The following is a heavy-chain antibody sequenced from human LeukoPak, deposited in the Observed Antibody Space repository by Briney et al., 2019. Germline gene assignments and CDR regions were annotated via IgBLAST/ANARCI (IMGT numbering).Heavy chain of an antibody. CDR2: INRSGSI. CDR1: GGSISSYY. CDR3: ALGDNYGDYEVDY. J-gene: IGHJ4*02. V-gene: IGHV4-34*01. D-gene: IGHD4-17*01. Sequence: SETLSLTCTVSGGSISSYYWSWIRQPPGKGLEWIGEINRSGSIYYNPSLKSRLTISVDTSKNQFSLKISSVTAADTAVYYCALGDNYGDYEVDYWGQGTLVTVSS.